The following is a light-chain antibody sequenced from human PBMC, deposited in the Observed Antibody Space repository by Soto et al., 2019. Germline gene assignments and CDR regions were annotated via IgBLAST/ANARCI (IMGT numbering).Light chain of an antibody. V-gene: IGLV4-69*01. CDR3: QTWASGIEV. CDR2: LNSDGSH. J-gene: IGLJ2*01. Sequence: QLVLTQSPSASASLGASVKLTCTLSSGHSSYAIAWHQQQPEKGPRYLMKLNSDGSHSKGDGIPDRFSGSSSGAERYLTISRLQSEDEADYYCQTWASGIEVFGGGTKVTVL. CDR1: SGHSSYA.